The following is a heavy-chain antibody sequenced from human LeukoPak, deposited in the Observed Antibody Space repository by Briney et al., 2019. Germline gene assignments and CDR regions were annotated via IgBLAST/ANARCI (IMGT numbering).Heavy chain of an antibody. Sequence: PSQTLSLTCTVSGGSISSGDYYWSWIRQPPGKGLGWIGFIHYSGSTYYNPSLKSRVTISVNMSKNQLSLKVSSVTAADTAVYYCARDGRYCSGGNCYSKDYWGQGTLVTVSS. CDR3: ARDGRYCSGGNCYSKDY. CDR1: GGSISSGDYY. V-gene: IGHV4-30-4*01. J-gene: IGHJ4*02. CDR2: IHYSGST. D-gene: IGHD2-15*01.